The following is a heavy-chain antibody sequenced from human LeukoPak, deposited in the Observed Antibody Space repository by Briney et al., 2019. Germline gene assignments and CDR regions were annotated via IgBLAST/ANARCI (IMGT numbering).Heavy chain of an antibody. J-gene: IGHJ4*02. CDR3: ARRRNYDILTGYSNLHSFDY. Sequence: SETLSLTCAVYGGSFSGYYWSWIRQPPGKGLEWIGEINHSGSTNYNPSLKSRVTISVDTSKNQFSLKLSSVTAADTAVYYCARRRNYDILTGYSNLHSFDYWGQGTLVTVSS. CDR2: INHSGST. CDR1: GGSFSGYY. V-gene: IGHV4-34*01. D-gene: IGHD3-9*01.